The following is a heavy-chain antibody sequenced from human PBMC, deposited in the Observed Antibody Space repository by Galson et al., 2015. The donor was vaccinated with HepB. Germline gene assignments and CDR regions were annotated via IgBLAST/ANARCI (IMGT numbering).Heavy chain of an antibody. D-gene: IGHD1-20*01. Sequence: SLRLSCAASGFTFSSYSMNWVRQAPGKGLEWVSYISSSSSTIYYADSVKGRFTISRDNAKNSLYLQMNSLKAEDTAVYYCARDNADPIAGTPIFDAFDIWGQGTMVTVSS. CDR1: GFTFSSYS. J-gene: IGHJ3*02. V-gene: IGHV3-48*01. CDR3: ARDNADPIAGTPIFDAFDI. CDR2: ISSSSSTI.